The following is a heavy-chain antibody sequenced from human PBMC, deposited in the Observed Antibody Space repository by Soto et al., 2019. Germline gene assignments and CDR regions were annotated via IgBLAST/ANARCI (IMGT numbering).Heavy chain of an antibody. CDR2: IIPILGTV. J-gene: IGHJ2*01. CDR3: ARGNHRWLELWYFDL. V-gene: IGHV1-69*12. Sequence: QVQLVQSGAEVKKPGSSVKVSCKASGGTFSNYPISWVRQAPGQGLEWMGGIIPILGTVTYAQKFQGRVTITADESTSTAYMELSSLRAEDTAVYYCARGNHRWLELWYFDLWGRGTLVTVSS. CDR1: GGTFSNYP. D-gene: IGHD5-12*01.